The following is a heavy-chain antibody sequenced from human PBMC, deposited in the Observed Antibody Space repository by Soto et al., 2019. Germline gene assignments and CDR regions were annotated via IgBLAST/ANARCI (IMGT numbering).Heavy chain of an antibody. D-gene: IGHD2-2*01. J-gene: IGHJ6*03. CDR1: GFTFSSDA. CDR2: ISGSGGST. V-gene: IGHV3-23*01. CDR3: AGAAAIRGFPYYYYYMDV. Sequence: EVQLLESGGGLVQPGGSLRLSCAASGFTFSSDAMSWVRQAPGTGMEWVSAISGSGGSTYYADSVKGRFTISRDNSKNTLYLQMNSLRADDTAVYYCAGAAAIRGFPYYYYYMDVWGKGTTVTVSS.